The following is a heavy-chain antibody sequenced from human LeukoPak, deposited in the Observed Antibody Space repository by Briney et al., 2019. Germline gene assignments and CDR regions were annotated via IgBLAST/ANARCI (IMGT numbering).Heavy chain of an antibody. V-gene: IGHV3-66*04. D-gene: IGHD2-2*01. CDR3: ARRNCSSTRCYVDY. CDR2: LYSGGDT. Sequence: GGSLRLSCAASGFSVSSTYMSWVRQAPGKGLEWVSVLYSGGDTYYADSVKGRFTISRDNSKNTLYLQMNGLRAEDTAVYYCARRNCSSTRCYVDYWGQGTLVTVSS. J-gene: IGHJ4*02. CDR1: GFSVSSTY.